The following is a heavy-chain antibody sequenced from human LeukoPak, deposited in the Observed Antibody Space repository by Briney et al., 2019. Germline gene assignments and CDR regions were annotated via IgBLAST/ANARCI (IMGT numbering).Heavy chain of an antibody. CDR1: GGSISSYY. CDR3: ARDQLARGGPTLKEEYYFDH. J-gene: IGHJ4*02. CDR2: IYTSGST. V-gene: IGHV4-4*07. D-gene: IGHD3-10*01. Sequence: SETLSLTCTVSGGSISSYYWSWIRQPAGKGLEWIGRIYTSGSTNYNPSLKSRVTMSVDTSKNQFSLKLSSVTAADTAVYYCARDQLARGGPTLKEEYYFDHWGQGTLVTVSS.